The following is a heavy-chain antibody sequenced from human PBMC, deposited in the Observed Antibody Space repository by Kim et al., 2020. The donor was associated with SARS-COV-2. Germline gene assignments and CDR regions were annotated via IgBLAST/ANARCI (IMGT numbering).Heavy chain of an antibody. CDR3: AREPGGGSYQLYYYYGMDV. D-gene: IGHD1-26*01. V-gene: IGHV1-18*04. CDR1: GYTFTSYG. J-gene: IGHJ6*02. CDR2: ISAYNGNT. Sequence: ASVKVSCKASGYTFTSYGISWVRQAPGQGLEWMGWISAYNGNTNYAQKLQGRVTMTTDTSTSTAYMELRSLRSDDTAVYYCAREPGGGSYQLYYYYGMDVWGQGTTVTVSS.